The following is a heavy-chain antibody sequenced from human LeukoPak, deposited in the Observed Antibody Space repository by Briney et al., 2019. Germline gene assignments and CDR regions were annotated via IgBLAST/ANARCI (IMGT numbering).Heavy chain of an antibody. J-gene: IGHJ4*02. V-gene: IGHV1-18*01. CDR2: ISAYNGNT. CDR3: GIDYIIRGVKIDY. CDR1: GYTFMSYG. D-gene: IGHD3-10*01. Sequence: ASVKVSCKASGYTFMSYGFSWVRQAPGQGLEWMGWISAYNGNTNYAQKLQDRVTMITDTSTSTAYMELRSLTSDDTAVYYCGIDYIIRGVKIDYWRQGTLVTVSS.